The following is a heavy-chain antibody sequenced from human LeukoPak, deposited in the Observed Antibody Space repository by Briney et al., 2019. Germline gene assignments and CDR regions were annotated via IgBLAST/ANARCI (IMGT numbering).Heavy chain of an antibody. Sequence: SVKVSCKASGGTFSSYAISWVRQAPGQGLEWMGRIIPILSIANYAQKFQGRVTITADKSTSTAYMELSSLRAEDTAVYYCAKDWGIFGVVDYYFDYWGQGTLVTVSS. D-gene: IGHD3-3*01. V-gene: IGHV1-69*04. CDR2: IIPILSIA. CDR1: GGTFSSYA. CDR3: AKDWGIFGVVDYYFDY. J-gene: IGHJ4*02.